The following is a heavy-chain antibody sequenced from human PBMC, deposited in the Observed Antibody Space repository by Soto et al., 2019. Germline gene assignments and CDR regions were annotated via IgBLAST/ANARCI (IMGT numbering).Heavy chain of an antibody. D-gene: IGHD3-9*01. CDR3: ATMMMEDILTGYPFDY. CDR2: FDPEDGET. Sequence: ASVKVSCKVSGYTLTELSMHWVRQAPGKGLEWMGGFDPEDGETIYAQKFQGRVTMTEDTSTDTAYMELSSLRSEDTAVYYCATMMMEDILTGYPFDYWGQGSQVTVSS. V-gene: IGHV1-24*01. CDR1: GYTLTELS. J-gene: IGHJ4*02.